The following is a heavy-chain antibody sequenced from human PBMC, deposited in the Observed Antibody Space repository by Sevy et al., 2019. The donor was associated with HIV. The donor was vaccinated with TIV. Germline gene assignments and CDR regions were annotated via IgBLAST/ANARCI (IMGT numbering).Heavy chain of an antibody. D-gene: IGHD6-13*01. CDR2: IYWNDDK. V-gene: IGHV2-5*01. Sequence: SGPTLVNPTQTLTLTCTFSGFSLSTSGVGVGWIRQPPGKALEWLALIYWNDDKRYSPSQKSRLTITKDTPKNQVVLTMTNMDPVDTATYYCEHGLSIAAAGDWFDPWGQGTLVTVSS. CDR3: EHGLSIAAAGDWFDP. CDR1: GFSLSTSGVG. J-gene: IGHJ5*02.